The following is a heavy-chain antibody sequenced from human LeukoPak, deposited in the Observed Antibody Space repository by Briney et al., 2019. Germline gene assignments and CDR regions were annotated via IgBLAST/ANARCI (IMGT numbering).Heavy chain of an antibody. CDR3: ARSYYDILTGYHWDAFDI. CDR2: TYYRSKWYN. J-gene: IGHJ3*02. V-gene: IGHV6-1*01. Sequence: SQTLSLTSAISVDSVSSNSAAWNWIRQSPSRSLEWLVRTYYRSKWYNDYAVSVKSRITINPDTSKNQFSLQLNSVTPEDTAVYYCARSYYDILTGYHWDAFDIWGQGTMVTVSS. D-gene: IGHD3-9*01. CDR1: VDSVSSNSAA.